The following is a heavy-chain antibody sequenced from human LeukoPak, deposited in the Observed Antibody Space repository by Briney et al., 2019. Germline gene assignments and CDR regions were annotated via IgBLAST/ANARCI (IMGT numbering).Heavy chain of an antibody. Sequence: SETLSLTCTVSGGSISGHYWTWVRQPPGKGLQWIAYIYYSGGTKYNPSLESRVTISVDTSKNQFFLNLRSVTAADTAVYYCARVPRIEAGATGDWFDPWGQGTVVTVSS. D-gene: IGHD6-13*01. CDR2: IYYSGGT. J-gene: IGHJ5*02. CDR1: GGSISGHY. CDR3: ARVPRIEAGATGDWFDP. V-gene: IGHV4-59*11.